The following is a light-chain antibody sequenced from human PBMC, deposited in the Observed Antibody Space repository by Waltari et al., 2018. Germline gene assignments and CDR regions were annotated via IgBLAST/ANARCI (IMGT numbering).Light chain of an antibody. CDR3: SSYITTNTLWL. V-gene: IGLV2-14*01. J-gene: IGLJ2*01. Sequence: QSALTQPASVSGSPGQSITISCTGASRVVGAFHFFSRYQHHPGKAPKLIVYEVTNRPSGVSSRFSGSKSDNTASLTISGLQAEDEADYYCSSYITTNTLWLFGGGTKLTVL. CDR1: SRVVGAFHF. CDR2: EVT.